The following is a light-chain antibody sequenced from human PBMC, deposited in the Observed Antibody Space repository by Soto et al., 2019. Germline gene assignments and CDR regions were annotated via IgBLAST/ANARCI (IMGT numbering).Light chain of an antibody. CDR1: QSVRNN. V-gene: IGKV3-15*01. CDR2: GAS. Sequence: EIVMTKSPATPSVSPGERATLSCRASQSVRNNLAWYQQKPGQAPRLLIYGASTRATGIPARFSGSGSGTEFTLTISSLQSEDFALYYCQHYNNWPPAWTFGQGTKVDIK. J-gene: IGKJ1*01. CDR3: QHYNNWPPAWT.